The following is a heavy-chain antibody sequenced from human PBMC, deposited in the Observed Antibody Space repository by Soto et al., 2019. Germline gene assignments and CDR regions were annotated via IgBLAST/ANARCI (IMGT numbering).Heavy chain of an antibody. CDR3: ASKSSGYQRGWFDP. Sequence: SETLSLTCAVSGGSISSSNWWSWVRQPPGKGLEWIGEIYHSGSTNYNPSLKSRVTISVDKSKNQFSLKLSSVTAADTAVYYCASKSSGYQRGWFDPWGQGTLVTVSS. CDR1: GGSISSSNW. D-gene: IGHD3-22*01. J-gene: IGHJ5*02. V-gene: IGHV4-4*02. CDR2: IYHSGST.